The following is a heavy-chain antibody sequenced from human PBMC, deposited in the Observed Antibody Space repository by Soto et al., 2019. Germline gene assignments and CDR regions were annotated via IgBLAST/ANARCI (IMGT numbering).Heavy chain of an antibody. Sequence: QVQLVQSGAEVKKPGSSVKVSCKASGGTFSSYTISWVRQAPGQGLEWMGRIIPILGIANYAQKFQGRVTITADKSTSTAYMELSCLRSEDTAVYYCASGRLYCSSTSCYLDYWGQGTLVTVSS. V-gene: IGHV1-69*02. J-gene: IGHJ4*02. CDR2: IIPILGIA. CDR1: GGTFSSYT. CDR3: ASGRLYCSSTSCYLDY. D-gene: IGHD2-2*01.